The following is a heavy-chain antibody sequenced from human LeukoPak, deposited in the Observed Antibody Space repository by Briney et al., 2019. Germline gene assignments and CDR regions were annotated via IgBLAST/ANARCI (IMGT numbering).Heavy chain of an antibody. Sequence: SETLSLTCAVYGGSFSGYYWSWIRQPPGKGLEWIGEINHSGSTNYNPSLKSRVTISVDTSKNQFSLKLSSGTAADTAVYSCARGRDGYNLLVDYWGQGTLSPSPQ. V-gene: IGHV4-34*01. CDR3: ARGRDGYNLLVDY. CDR2: INHSGST. CDR1: GGSFSGYY. D-gene: IGHD5-24*01. J-gene: IGHJ4*02.